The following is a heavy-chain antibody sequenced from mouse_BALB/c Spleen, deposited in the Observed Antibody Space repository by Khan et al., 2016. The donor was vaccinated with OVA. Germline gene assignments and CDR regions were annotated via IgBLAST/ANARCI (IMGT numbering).Heavy chain of an antibody. V-gene: IGHV5-6*01. J-gene: IGHJ3*01. Sequence: EVELVESGGDLVKPGGSLKLSCAASGFTFSTYGMSWVRPTPDKRLEWVATVSTGGGYPYYPDSVKGRFTISRDNAKNPLYLKMSGLKSEDKAMFYCTRIAYYYDSEGFAYWGQGTLVTVSA. CDR3: TRIAYYYDSEGFAY. CDR2: VSTGGGYP. D-gene: IGHD1-1*01. CDR1: GFTFSTYG.